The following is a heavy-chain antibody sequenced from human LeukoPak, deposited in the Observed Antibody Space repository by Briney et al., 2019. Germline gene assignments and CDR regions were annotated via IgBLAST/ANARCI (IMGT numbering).Heavy chain of an antibody. Sequence: SVKVSCKASGGTFSSYAISWVRQAPGQGLEWMGGIIPIFGTVNYAQKFQGRVTITTDESTSTAYMELSSLRSEDTAVYYCASLLSLRGNYYYYYMDVWGKGTTVTVSS. V-gene: IGHV1-69*05. D-gene: IGHD3-16*01. CDR2: IIPIFGTV. J-gene: IGHJ6*03. CDR3: ASLLSLRGNYYYYYMDV. CDR1: GGTFSSYA.